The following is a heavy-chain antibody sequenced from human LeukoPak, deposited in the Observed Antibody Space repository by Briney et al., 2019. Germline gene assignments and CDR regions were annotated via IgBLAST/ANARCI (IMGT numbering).Heavy chain of an antibody. Sequence: PGRSLRLSCAASGFTFSEHGMHWVRQAPGKGLEWVAGIWYDGSNEYYGDSVKGRVTISRDNSKNTVYLQMNSLRAEDTAVYYCARDRYTAIVPDAFDIWGQGTMVTVSS. V-gene: IGHV3-33*01. CDR3: ARDRYTAIVPDAFDI. CDR2: IWYDGSNE. CDR1: GFTFSEHG. J-gene: IGHJ3*02. D-gene: IGHD5-18*01.